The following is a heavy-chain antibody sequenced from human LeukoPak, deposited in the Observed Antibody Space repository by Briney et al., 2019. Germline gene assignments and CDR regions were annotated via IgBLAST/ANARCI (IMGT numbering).Heavy chain of an antibody. CDR2: ISSSSSTI. Sequence: GGSLRLSCAASGFTFSDYSMNWVRQAPGMGLEWVSYISSSSSTIFYAASEKGRFTISRDNAKNSLYLQMDSLRAEDTAVYYCASRVGALEYWGQGTLVTVSS. V-gene: IGHV3-48*01. J-gene: IGHJ4*02. CDR3: ASRVGALEY. CDR1: GFTFSDYS. D-gene: IGHD1-26*01.